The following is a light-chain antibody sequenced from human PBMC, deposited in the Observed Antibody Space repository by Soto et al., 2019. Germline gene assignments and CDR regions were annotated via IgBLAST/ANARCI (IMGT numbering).Light chain of an antibody. CDR3: QQYDSYWT. CDR2: DVS. J-gene: IGKJ1*01. Sequence: DIQMTQSPSSLSASVGDRVTIICRASQSVSTRLAWYQQKPGKAPKLLIYDVSSLESGVPPRFSGSGSGTDFTLTISGLQPDDFATYYCQQYDSYWTFGQGTKVEI. V-gene: IGKV1-5*02. CDR1: QSVSTR.